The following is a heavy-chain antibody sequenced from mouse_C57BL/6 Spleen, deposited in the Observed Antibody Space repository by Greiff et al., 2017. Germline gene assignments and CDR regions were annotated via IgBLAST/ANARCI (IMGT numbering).Heavy chain of an antibody. CDR2: INPNNGGT. D-gene: IGHD2-5*01. J-gene: IGHJ2*01. CDR1: GYTFTDYN. Sequence: EVQLQESGPELVKPGASVKMSCKASGYTFTDYNMHWVKQSHGKSLEWIGYINPNNGGTSYNQKFKGKATLTVNKSSSTAYMELRGLTSEGSAVYYCAPAGYYSNYVCYWGQVTTLTVSS. V-gene: IGHV1-22*01. CDR3: APAGYYSNYVCY.